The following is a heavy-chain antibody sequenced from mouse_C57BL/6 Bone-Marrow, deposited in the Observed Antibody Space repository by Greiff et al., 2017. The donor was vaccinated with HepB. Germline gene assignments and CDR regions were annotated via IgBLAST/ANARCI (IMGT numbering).Heavy chain of an antibody. CDR3: ARDLYYGSSYEAMDY. V-gene: IGHV5-4*01. J-gene: IGHJ4*01. CDR1: GFTFSSYA. D-gene: IGHD1-1*01. CDR2: ISDGGSYT. Sequence: EVQGVESGGGLVKPGGSLKLSCAASGFTFSSYAMSWVRQTPEKRLEWVATISDGGSYTYYPDNVKGRFTISRDNAKNNLYLQMSHLKSEDTAMYYCARDLYYGSSYEAMDYWGQGTSVTVSS.